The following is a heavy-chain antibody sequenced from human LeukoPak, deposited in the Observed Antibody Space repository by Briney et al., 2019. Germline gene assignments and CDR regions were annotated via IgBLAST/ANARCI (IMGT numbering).Heavy chain of an antibody. Sequence: SETLSLTCTVSGGSISSYYWNWIRQPPGKGLEWIGYIYYSGSTNYNPSLKSRVTISVDTSKNQFSLKLSSVTAADTAVYYCARYGVESPHRNWFDPWGQGTLVTVSS. J-gene: IGHJ5*02. V-gene: IGHV4-59*01. CDR3: ARYGVESPHRNWFDP. CDR1: GGSISSYY. CDR2: IYYSGST. D-gene: IGHD3-10*01.